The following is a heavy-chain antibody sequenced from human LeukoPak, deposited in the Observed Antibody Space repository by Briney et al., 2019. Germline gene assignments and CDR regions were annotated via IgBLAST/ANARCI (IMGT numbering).Heavy chain of an antibody. J-gene: IGHJ4*02. V-gene: IGHV4-34*01. CDR3: ARLGRLQYGDYVAFDY. CDR1: GGSFSGYY. CDR2: INHSGST. Sequence: SETLSLTCAVYGGSFSGYYWSWIRQPPGKGLEWIGEINHSGSTNYNPSLKSRVTISVDTSKNQFSLKLSSVTAADTAVYYCARLGRLQYGDYVAFDYWGQGTLVTVSS. D-gene: IGHD4-17*01.